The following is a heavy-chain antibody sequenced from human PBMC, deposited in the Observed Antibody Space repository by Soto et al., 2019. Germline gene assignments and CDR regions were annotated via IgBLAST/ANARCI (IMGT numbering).Heavy chain of an antibody. CDR2: INHSGST. J-gene: IGHJ4*02. Sequence: PSETLSLTCAVYGGSFSGYYWSWIRQPPGKGLEWIGEINHSGSTNYNPSLKSRVTISVDTSKNQFSLKLSSVTAADTAVYYCARDNWGAVAGFDYRGQGTLVTVS. D-gene: IGHD6-19*01. CDR3: ARDNWGAVAGFDY. CDR1: GGSFSGYY. V-gene: IGHV4-34*01.